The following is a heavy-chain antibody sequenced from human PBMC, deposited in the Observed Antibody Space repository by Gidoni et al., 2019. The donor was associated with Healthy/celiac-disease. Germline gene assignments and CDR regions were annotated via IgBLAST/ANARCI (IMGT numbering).Heavy chain of an antibody. CDR2: ISSSSRYI. CDR3: ARDRPLWFGAD. V-gene: IGHV3-21*01. Sequence: CAASGFTFSSYSMNWVRQAPGKGLEWVSSISSSSRYIYYADSVKGRFTISRDNAKNSLYLQMNSLRAEDTAVYYCARDRPLWFGADWGQGTLVTVSS. CDR1: GFTFSSYS. J-gene: IGHJ4*02. D-gene: IGHD3-10*01.